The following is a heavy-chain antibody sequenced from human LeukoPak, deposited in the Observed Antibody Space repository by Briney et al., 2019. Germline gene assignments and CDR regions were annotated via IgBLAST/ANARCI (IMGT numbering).Heavy chain of an antibody. D-gene: IGHD4-17*01. CDR2: IIPIFGTA. CDR1: GGTFSSYA. Sequence: ASVKVSCKASGGTFSSYAISWVRQAPGQGLEWMGGIIPIFGTANYAQKFQGRVTITADESTSTAYMELSSLRSEDTAVYYCARDNSYGDYVGWQNWFDPWGQGTLVTVSS. CDR3: ARDNSYGDYVGWQNWFDP. J-gene: IGHJ5*02. V-gene: IGHV1-69*13.